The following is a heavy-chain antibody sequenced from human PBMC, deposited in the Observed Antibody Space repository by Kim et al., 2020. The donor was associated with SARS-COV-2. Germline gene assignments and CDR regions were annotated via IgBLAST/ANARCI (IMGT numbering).Heavy chain of an antibody. J-gene: IGHJ6*02. D-gene: IGHD3-9*01. V-gene: IGHV4-39*01. CDR3: ASSDYDILTGYYTSYYYYGMDV. Sequence: SETLSLTCTVSGGSISSSSYYWGWIRQPPGKGLEWIGSIYYSGSTYYNPSLKSRVTISVDTSKNQFSLKLSSVTAADTAVYYCASSDYDILTGYYTSYYYYGMDVWGQGTTVTVSS. CDR2: IYYSGST. CDR1: GGSISSSSYY.